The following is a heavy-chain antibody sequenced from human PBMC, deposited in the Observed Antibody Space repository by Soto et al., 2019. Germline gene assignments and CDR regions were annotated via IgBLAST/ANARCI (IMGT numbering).Heavy chain of an antibody. V-gene: IGHV3-23*01. CDR3: AKGDITMVRGASTSDY. CDR2: ISGSGGST. D-gene: IGHD3-10*01. CDR1: GFTFSSYA. J-gene: IGHJ4*02. Sequence: PGGSLRLSCAASGFTFSSYAMSWVRQAPGKGLEWVSAISGSGGSTYYADSVKGRFTISRDNSKNTLYLQMNSLRAEDTAVYYCAKGDITMVRGASTSDYWGQGTLVTVSS.